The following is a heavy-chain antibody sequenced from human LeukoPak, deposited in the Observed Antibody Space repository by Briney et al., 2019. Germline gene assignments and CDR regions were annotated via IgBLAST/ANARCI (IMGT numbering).Heavy chain of an antibody. CDR1: GFSLSTSGVG. V-gene: IGHV2-5*01. Sequence: SGPTLVNPTQTLTLTCTFSGFSLSTSGVGVGWIRQPPGQALEWLAVGYWNDDKRYSPSLKSRLAITKDTSKNQVVLTMTNMDPVDTATYSCAHGGSGSSFDYWGQGTLVAVSS. CDR3: AHGGSGSSFDY. J-gene: IGHJ4*02. D-gene: IGHD3-10*01. CDR2: GYWNDDK.